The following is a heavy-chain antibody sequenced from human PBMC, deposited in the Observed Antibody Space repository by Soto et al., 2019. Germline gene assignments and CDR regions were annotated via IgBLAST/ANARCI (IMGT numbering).Heavy chain of an antibody. CDR3: ARGGSLYWYFEL. CDR2: INAGNGNT. CDR1: GYTFTSYA. Sequence: QVQLVQSGAEVKKPGASVKVSCKASGYTFTSYAMHWVRQAPGQRLEWMGWINAGNGNTKYSQKFQGRVTITRDTSAGTAYMELSSLRSEDTAVYYCARGGSLYWYFELWGRGTLVTVSS. V-gene: IGHV1-3*01. D-gene: IGHD1-26*01. J-gene: IGHJ2*01.